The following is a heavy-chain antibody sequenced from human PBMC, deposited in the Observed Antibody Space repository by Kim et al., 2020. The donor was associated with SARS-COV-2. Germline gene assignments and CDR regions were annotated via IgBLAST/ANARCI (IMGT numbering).Heavy chain of an antibody. CDR1: GFTFRYYG. Sequence: GGSLRLSCSASGFTFRYYGMHWVRQAPGKGLEWVAVVWQDGKTKYYADSVKGRFTISRDNSKNTLFLQMTGLRAEDMAIYYCARDWGKDHEMDVWGQGTTVTVSS. V-gene: IGHV3-33*01. CDR2: VWQDGKTK. J-gene: IGHJ6*02. CDR3: ARDWGKDHEMDV. D-gene: IGHD7-27*01.